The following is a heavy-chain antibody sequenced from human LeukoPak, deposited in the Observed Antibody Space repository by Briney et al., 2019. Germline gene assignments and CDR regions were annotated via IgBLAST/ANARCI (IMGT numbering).Heavy chain of an antibody. CDR3: ARGGVGNLRDYYDSSGYYDY. J-gene: IGHJ4*02. CDR2: IYYSGST. D-gene: IGHD3-22*01. Sequence: SETLSLTCTVSGGSISSYYWSWIRQPPGKGLEWIGSIYYSGSTYYNPSLKSRVTISVDTSKNQFSLKLSSVTAADTAVYYCARGGVGNLRDYYDSSGYYDYWGQGTLVTVSS. V-gene: IGHV4-59*12. CDR1: GGSISSYY.